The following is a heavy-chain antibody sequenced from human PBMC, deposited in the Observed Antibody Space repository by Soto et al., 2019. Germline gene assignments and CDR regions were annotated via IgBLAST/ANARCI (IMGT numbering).Heavy chain of an antibody. V-gene: IGHV4-59*08. D-gene: IGHD3-10*01. CDR2: IYHSGTT. J-gene: IGHJ5*02. Sequence: QVQLQESGPGLVRPSETLSLTCTVSGASIRTSYWTWIRQPPGKGLEWIAYIYHSGTTNYNPSLKSRATISADTSKNQLSLKLNSVTAEDTAVYYCARLPAVSGSLAWFDPWGQGTLVIVSS. CDR3: ARLPAVSGSLAWFDP. CDR1: GASIRTSY.